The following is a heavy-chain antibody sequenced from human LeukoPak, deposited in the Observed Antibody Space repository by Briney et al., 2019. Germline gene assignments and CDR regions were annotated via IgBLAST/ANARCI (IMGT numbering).Heavy chain of an antibody. J-gene: IGHJ4*02. CDR1: GFSFSSYS. CDR2: ISGSGGST. Sequence: GGSLRLPCAASGFSFSSYSMSWVRQAPGKGLEWVSAISGSGGSTYYADSVKGRFTISRDNSKSTLYLQMNSLRAEDTAVYYCATKPYCSGGSCYSGPDYWGQGTLVTVSS. D-gene: IGHD2-15*01. CDR3: ATKPYCSGGSCYSGPDY. V-gene: IGHV3-23*01.